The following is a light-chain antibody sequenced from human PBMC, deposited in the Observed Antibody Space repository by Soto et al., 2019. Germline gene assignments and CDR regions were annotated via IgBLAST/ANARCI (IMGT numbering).Light chain of an antibody. V-gene: IGKV1-5*03. J-gene: IGKJ1*01. CDR1: QTISSW. CDR2: KAS. Sequence: DIQMTQSPSTLSGSVGYRVTITCLASQTISSWLAWYQQKPGKAPKLLIYKASTLKSGVPSRFSGSGSGTEFTLTISSLQPDDFATYYCQHYNSYSEAFGQGATVDIK. CDR3: QHYNSYSEA.